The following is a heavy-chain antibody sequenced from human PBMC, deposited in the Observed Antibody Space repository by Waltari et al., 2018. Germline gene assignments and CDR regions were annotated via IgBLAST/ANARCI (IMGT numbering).Heavy chain of an antibody. V-gene: IGHV3-53*01. CDR3: AREGGYSYDLDY. Sequence: EVQLVESGGGLIQPGGSLRLSCAASGFTVSSNYMSWVRQAPGKVLEWVSVIYSGGSTYDADSGKGRFTISRDNSKNTLYLQMNSLRAEDTAVYYCAREGGYSYDLDYWGQGTLVTVSS. CDR1: GFTVSSNY. J-gene: IGHJ4*02. D-gene: IGHD5-18*01. CDR2: IYSGGST.